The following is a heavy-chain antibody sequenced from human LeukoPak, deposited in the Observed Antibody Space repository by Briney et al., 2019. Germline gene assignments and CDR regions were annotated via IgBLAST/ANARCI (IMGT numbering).Heavy chain of an antibody. CDR1: GGSFSGYY. CDR3: ARGGLTYYYYGMDV. J-gene: IGHJ6*02. V-gene: IGHV4-59*01. CDR2: IYYSGST. D-gene: IGHD1-26*01. Sequence: SETLSLTCAVYGGSFSGYYWSWIRQPPGKGLEWIGYIYYSGSTNYNPSLKSRVTISVDTSKNQFSLKLSSVTAADTAVYYCARGGLTYYYYGMDVWGQGTTVTVSS.